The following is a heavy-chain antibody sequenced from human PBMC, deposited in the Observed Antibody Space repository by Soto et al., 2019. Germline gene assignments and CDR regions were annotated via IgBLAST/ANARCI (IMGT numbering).Heavy chain of an antibody. D-gene: IGHD2-21*01. CDR2: IYYSGST. CDR3: ARRSRWLYYFDY. CDR1: GGSISSSSYY. Sequence: PSETLSLTCTVSGGSISSSSYYWGWIRQPPGKGLEWIGSIYYSGSTYYNPSLKSRVTISVDTSKNQFSLKLSSVTAADTAVYYCARRSRWLYYFDYWGQGTLVTVSS. J-gene: IGHJ4*02. V-gene: IGHV4-39*01.